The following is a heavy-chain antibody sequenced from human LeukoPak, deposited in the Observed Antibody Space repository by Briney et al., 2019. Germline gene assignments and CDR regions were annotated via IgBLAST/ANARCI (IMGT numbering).Heavy chain of an antibody. J-gene: IGHJ4*02. V-gene: IGHV1-8*03. CDR3: ARGRSTGYPYYFEY. Sequence: ASVNVSCKASGYTFTSYDINWVRQAPGQGLEWMGWMNPNSGSIGYAQKFQGRVTITRNTSISTAYMELSGLRSEDTAVYYCARGRSTGYPYYFEYWGQGTLVTVSS. CDR2: MNPNSGSI. CDR1: GYTFTSYD. D-gene: IGHD5-12*01.